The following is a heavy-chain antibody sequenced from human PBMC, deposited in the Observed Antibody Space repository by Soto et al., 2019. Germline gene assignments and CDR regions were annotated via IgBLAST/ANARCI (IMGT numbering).Heavy chain of an antibody. CDR1: GGSISSGGYS. D-gene: IGHD4-4*01. V-gene: IGHV4-30-2*01. CDR3: ARGINDYSTDNWFDP. Sequence: SETLSLTCAVSGGSISSGGYSWSWIRQPPGKGLEWIGYIYHSGSTYYNPSLKSRVTISVDRSKNQFSLKLSSVTAADTAVYYCARGINDYSTDNWFDPWGQGTLVTVSS. J-gene: IGHJ5*02. CDR2: IYHSGST.